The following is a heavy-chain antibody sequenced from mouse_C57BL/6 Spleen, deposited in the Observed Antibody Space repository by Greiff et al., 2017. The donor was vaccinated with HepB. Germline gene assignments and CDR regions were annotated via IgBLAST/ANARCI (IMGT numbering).Heavy chain of an antibody. D-gene: IGHD3-1*01. Sequence: EVKLEESGGGLVQPGGSMKLSCVASGFTFSNYWMNWVRQSPEKGLEWVAQIRLKSDNYATHYAESVKGRFTISRDDSKSSVYLQMNNLRAEDTGIYYCTGSGTGSFDVWGTGTTVTVSS. CDR1: GFTFSNYW. CDR3: TGSGTGSFDV. CDR2: IRLKSDNYAT. J-gene: IGHJ1*03. V-gene: IGHV6-3*01.